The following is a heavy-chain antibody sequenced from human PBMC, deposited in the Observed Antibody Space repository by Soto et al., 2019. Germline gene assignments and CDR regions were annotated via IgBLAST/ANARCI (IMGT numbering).Heavy chain of an antibody. CDR2: ISWNSGSI. CDR1: GFTFDDYA. V-gene: IGHV3-9*01. J-gene: IGHJ4*02. CDR3: ARDTNYYASGSGVDF. Sequence: GGSLRLSCAASGFTFDDYAMHWVRQVPGKGLEWVSGISWNSGSIDYADSVKGRFTISRDNAKNSLYLQMNSLRAEDTAVYFCARDTNYYASGSGVDFWGQGTLVTVSS. D-gene: IGHD3-10*01.